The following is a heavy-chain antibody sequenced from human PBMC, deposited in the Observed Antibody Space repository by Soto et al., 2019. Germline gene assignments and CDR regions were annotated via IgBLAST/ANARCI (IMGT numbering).Heavy chain of an antibody. V-gene: IGHV1-69*13. CDR2: IIPIFGTA. D-gene: IGHD5-18*01. CDR3: VGGGYSYALTPLYYFAY. CDR1: GGTFSSYA. J-gene: IGHJ4*02. Sequence: ASVKVSCKASGGTFSSYAISWVRQAPGQGLEWMGGIIPIFGTANYAQKFQGRVTITADESTSTAYMELSSLRSEDTAVYYCVGGGYSYALTPLYYFAYWGQGTLVTVSS.